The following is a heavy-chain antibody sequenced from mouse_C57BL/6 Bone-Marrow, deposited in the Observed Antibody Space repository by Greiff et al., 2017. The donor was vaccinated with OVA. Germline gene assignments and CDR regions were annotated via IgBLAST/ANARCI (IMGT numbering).Heavy chain of an antibody. D-gene: IGHD1-1*01. Sequence: QVQLQQPGAELVRPGTSVKLSCKASGYTFTSYWMHWVKQRPGQGLEWIGVIDPSDSYTNYNQKFKGKATLTVDTSSSTAYMQLSSLTSEDSAVYYCASPLIYYYGPDYFDYWGKGTTLTVSS. J-gene: IGHJ2*01. CDR3: ASPLIYYYGPDYFDY. V-gene: IGHV1-59*01. CDR1: GYTFTSYW. CDR2: IDPSDSYT.